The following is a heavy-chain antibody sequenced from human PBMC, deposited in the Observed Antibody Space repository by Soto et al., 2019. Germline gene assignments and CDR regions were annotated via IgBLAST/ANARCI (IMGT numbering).Heavy chain of an antibody. CDR1: GYTFTSYH. CDR3: ARDSPPPRE. J-gene: IGHJ4*02. CDR2: ISAYNGNT. Sequence: QVQLVQSGAEVKKPGASVKVSCKASGYTFTSYHITWVRQAPGQGLEWMGWISAYNGNTNYAQKLQGRATMTTDTTTSTAYRELRSLRSDDTDVYYCARDSPPPREWGQGTLVTVSS. V-gene: IGHV1-18*01.